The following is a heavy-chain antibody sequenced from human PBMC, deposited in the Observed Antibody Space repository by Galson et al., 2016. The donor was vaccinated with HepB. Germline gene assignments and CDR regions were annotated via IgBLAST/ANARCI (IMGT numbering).Heavy chain of an antibody. CDR1: GGSFNDHY. V-gene: IGHV4-34*01. J-gene: IGHJ5*01. CDR3: ARVGVAATNWFDS. Sequence: SETLSLTCGVYGGSFNDHYWSWIRQPPGKGLEWIGEINYAGFTKYNPSLKSRVTISVDTSKNQFSLKLNSTSAADTAVYFCARVGVAATNWFDSWGQGTLVTVSS. CDR2: INYAGFT. D-gene: IGHD2-15*01.